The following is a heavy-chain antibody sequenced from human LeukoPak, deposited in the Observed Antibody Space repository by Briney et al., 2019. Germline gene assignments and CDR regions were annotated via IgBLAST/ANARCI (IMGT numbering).Heavy chain of an antibody. V-gene: IGHV3-30*03. J-gene: IGHJ3*02. Sequence: GGSLRLSCAASGFSLSAYWMTWVRQAPGKGLEWVALISYDGSDKYYADSVKGRFTISRDNSKNTLYLQMNSLRAEDTAVYYCARVLRDYDSRAYDAFDIWGQGTMVTVSS. CDR3: ARVLRDYDSRAYDAFDI. CDR2: ISYDGSDK. D-gene: IGHD3-22*01. CDR1: GFSLSAYW.